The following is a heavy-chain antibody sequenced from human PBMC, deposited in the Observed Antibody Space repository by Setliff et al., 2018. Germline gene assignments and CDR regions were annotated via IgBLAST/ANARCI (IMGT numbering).Heavy chain of an antibody. V-gene: IGHV3-33*01. CDR2: LWYDGSNK. Sequence: GGSLRLSCAASGFTFSTYAMHWVRQPPGKGLEWVAFLWYDGSNKHYGDSVKGRFTISRDNSKNMVYLQMNSLRAEDTAVYYCARSPANGGHDAFDVWGQGTMVTVSS. CDR1: GFTFSTYA. CDR3: ARSPANGGHDAFDV. D-gene: IGHD6-25*01. J-gene: IGHJ3*01.